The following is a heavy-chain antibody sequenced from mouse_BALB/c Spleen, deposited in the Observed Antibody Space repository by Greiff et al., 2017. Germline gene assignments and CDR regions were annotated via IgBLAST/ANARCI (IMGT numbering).Heavy chain of an antibody. CDR2: ISSGGSYT. CDR1: GFTFSSFG. D-gene: IGHD1-1*01. Sequence: DVKLVESGGGLVQPGGSRKLSCAASGFTFSSFGMHWVRQAPEKRLEWVATISSGGSYTYYPDSVKGRFTISRDNAKNTLYLQMSSLRSEDTAMYYCARDYGSSPFDDWGEGTTLTVSS. J-gene: IGHJ2*01. V-gene: IGHV5-9-3*01. CDR3: ARDYGSSPFDD.